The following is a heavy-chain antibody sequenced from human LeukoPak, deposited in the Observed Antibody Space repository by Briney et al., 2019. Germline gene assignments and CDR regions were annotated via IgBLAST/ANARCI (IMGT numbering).Heavy chain of an antibody. CDR2: ISGSGGDT. V-gene: IGHV3-23*01. D-gene: IGHD2-2*01. J-gene: IGHJ3*01. CDR3: AKCRTTCYANGFDF. Sequence: PGGSLRLSCPASGFTFSSFSMSWVPQAPGKGLEWVSAISGSGGDTHYADSVKGRFTISRDNSKNTLHLQMNSLRAEDTAVYYCAKCRTTCYANGFDFWGQGTKVTVSS. CDR1: GFTFSSFS.